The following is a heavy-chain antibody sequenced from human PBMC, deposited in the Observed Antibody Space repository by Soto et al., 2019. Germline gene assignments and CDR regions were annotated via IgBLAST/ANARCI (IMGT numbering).Heavy chain of an antibody. D-gene: IGHD2-15*01. CDR1: GYTFTSYY. V-gene: IGHV1-46*01. Sequence: VQLVQSGAEVKKPGASVKVSCKASGYTFTSYYMHWVRQAPGQGLEWMGIINPRGGSTSYAQKFQGTVTMTRDTYTSTVYMELSSLRSEDTAVYYCAGDGCGGGSCYPKYNWFDPWGQGTLVTVSS. CDR3: AGDGCGGGSCYPKYNWFDP. J-gene: IGHJ5*02. CDR2: INPRGGST.